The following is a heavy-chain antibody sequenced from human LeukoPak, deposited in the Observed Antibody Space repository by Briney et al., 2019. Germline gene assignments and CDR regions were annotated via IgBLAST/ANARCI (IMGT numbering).Heavy chain of an antibody. V-gene: IGHV3-7*03. CDR3: ARGGGLDV. D-gene: IGHD3-16*01. J-gene: IGHJ6*02. Sequence: GGSLRLSCAVSGLSFSTSWMNWARQAPGKGLEWVASINHNGDVNYYVDSVKGRFTISRDNAKNSLYLQMSNLRAEDTAVYFCARGGGLDVWGQGATVTVSS. CDR2: INHNGDVN. CDR1: GLSFSTSW.